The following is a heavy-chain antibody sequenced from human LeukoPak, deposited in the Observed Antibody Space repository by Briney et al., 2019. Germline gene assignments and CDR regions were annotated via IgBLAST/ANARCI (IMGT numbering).Heavy chain of an antibody. CDR1: GYSINSGYY. Sequence: SETLSLTCAASGYSINSGYYWGWIRQPPGKGLEWIGSISHSGSIYYNPSLKSRVTISVDTSKNQFSLKLSSVTAADTAVYYCARLRDLYNCLDPWGQGTLVTVSS. CDR2: ISHSGSI. CDR3: ARLRDLYNCLDP. D-gene: IGHD5-24*01. V-gene: IGHV4-38-2*01. J-gene: IGHJ5*02.